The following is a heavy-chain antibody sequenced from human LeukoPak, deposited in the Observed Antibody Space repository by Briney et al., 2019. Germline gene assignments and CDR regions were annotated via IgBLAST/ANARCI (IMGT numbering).Heavy chain of an antibody. J-gene: IGHJ4*02. CDR3: ARREGGPSGY. D-gene: IGHD1-26*01. Sequence: GGSLRLSCAASGFTFSSYEMNWVRQAPGKGLEWISYISSGAGTKYYADSVKGRFTISRDNAKNSLYLQMNSLRAEDTAVYYCARREGGPSGYWGQGTLVTVSS. V-gene: IGHV3-48*03. CDR2: ISSGAGTK. CDR1: GFTFSSYE.